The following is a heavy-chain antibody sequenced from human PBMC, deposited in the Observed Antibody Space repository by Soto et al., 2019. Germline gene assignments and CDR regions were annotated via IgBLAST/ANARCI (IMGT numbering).Heavy chain of an antibody. CDR3: AKDRYRLIVVVAATDAFDI. CDR1: GFTFSSYA. D-gene: IGHD2-15*01. Sequence: GGSLRLSCAASGFTFSSYAMSWVRQAPGKGLEWASAISGSGGSTYYADSVKGRFTISRDNSKNTLYLQMNSLRAEDTAVYYGAKDRYRLIVVVAATDAFDIWGQGTMVTVSS. J-gene: IGHJ3*02. V-gene: IGHV3-23*01. CDR2: ISGSGGST.